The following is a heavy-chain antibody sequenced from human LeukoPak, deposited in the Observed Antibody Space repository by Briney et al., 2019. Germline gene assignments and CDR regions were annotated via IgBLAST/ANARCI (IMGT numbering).Heavy chain of an antibody. CDR1: GFSISNSNYH. Sequence: KPSETLSLTCAVSGFSISNSNYHWGWIRQPPGKGLEWIGSICSSGSTYYNPSLKSRVTISVDTSKNQFSLKLSSVTAADTAVYYCARGNTAMVYLDYWGQGTLVTVSS. D-gene: IGHD5-18*01. CDR2: ICSSGST. J-gene: IGHJ4*02. CDR3: ARGNTAMVYLDY. V-gene: IGHV4-39*07.